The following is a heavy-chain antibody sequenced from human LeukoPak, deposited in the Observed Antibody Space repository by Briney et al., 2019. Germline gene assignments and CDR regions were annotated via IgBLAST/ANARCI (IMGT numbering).Heavy chain of an antibody. CDR3: ARGGIAAAGSFDY. D-gene: IGHD6-13*01. CDR2: IIPIFGTA. V-gene: IGHV1-69*13. Sequence: SVKVSCTASGGTFSSYAISWVRQAPGQGLEWMGGIIPIFGTANYAQKFQGRVTITADESTSTAYMELSSLRSEDTAVYYCARGGIAAAGSFDYWGQGTLVTVSS. CDR1: GGTFSSYA. J-gene: IGHJ4*02.